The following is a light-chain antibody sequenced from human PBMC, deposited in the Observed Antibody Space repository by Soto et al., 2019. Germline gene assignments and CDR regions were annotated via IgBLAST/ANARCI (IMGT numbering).Light chain of an antibody. CDR2: GAS. CDR1: QSVSSY. CDR3: QQRSNWPT. Sequence: EIVLTQSPATLSLSPGERATLSCRASQSVSSYLAWYQQKPGQAPRLLIYGASNRATGIPDRFSGSGSGTDFTLTISSLQSEDFAVYYCQQRSNWPTFGQGTRLEI. J-gene: IGKJ5*01. V-gene: IGKV3-11*01.